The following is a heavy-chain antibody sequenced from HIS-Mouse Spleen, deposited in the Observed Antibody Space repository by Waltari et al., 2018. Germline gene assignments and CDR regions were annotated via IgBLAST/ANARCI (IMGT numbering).Heavy chain of an antibody. D-gene: IGHD6-13*01. V-gene: IGHV4-39*07. CDR1: GGPISSSRYQ. J-gene: IGHJ2*01. CDR3: AREIPYSSSWYDWYFDL. CDR2: IYYSGST. Sequence: QLQLQESGPGLVKPSETLSLTCTVPGGPISSSRYQWGWIRRPPGKALEWIGSIYYSGSTYYNPSLKSRVTISVDTSKNQFSLKLSSVTAADTAVYYCAREIPYSSSWYDWYFDLWGRGTLVTVSS.